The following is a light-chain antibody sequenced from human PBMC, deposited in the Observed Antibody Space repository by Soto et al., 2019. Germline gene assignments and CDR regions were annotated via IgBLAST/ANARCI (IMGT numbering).Light chain of an antibody. CDR1: QSISSW. V-gene: IGKV1-5*01. Sequence: DIPMTQSPSTLSASVGDRVTITCWASQSISSWLAWYQQKPGKAPKLLIYDASSLESGVPSRFSGSGSGTEFTLTISSLQPDDFATYYCQQYNSYWGTFGQGTKLEIK. J-gene: IGKJ2*02. CDR3: QQYNSYWGT. CDR2: DAS.